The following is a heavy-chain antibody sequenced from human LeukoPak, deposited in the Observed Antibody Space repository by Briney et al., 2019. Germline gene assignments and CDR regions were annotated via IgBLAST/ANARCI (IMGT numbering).Heavy chain of an antibody. CDR3: ATVDRVVVAAPIYYYYGMDV. D-gene: IGHD2-15*01. V-gene: IGHV1-24*01. Sequence: ASVKVSCKVSGYTLTELSMHWVRQAPGKGLERMGGFDPEDGETIYAQKFQGRVTMTEDTSTDTAYMELSSLRSEDTAVYYCATVDRVVVAAPIYYYYGMDVWGQGTTVTVSS. CDR2: FDPEDGET. J-gene: IGHJ6*02. CDR1: GYTLTELS.